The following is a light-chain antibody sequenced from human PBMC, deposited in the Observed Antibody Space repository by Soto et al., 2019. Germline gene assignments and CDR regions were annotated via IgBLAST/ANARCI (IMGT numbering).Light chain of an antibody. Sequence: AIQLTQSPSSLSASVGYRFTITCRASQGISSYLAWYHQKPGKAPKLLIYDASNLESGVPSRFSGSGSGTEFTLTISSLQPEDFGIYYCQQYENYWTFGQGTTVDIK. V-gene: IGKV1D-13*01. CDR3: QQYENYWT. J-gene: IGKJ1*01. CDR1: QGISSY. CDR2: DAS.